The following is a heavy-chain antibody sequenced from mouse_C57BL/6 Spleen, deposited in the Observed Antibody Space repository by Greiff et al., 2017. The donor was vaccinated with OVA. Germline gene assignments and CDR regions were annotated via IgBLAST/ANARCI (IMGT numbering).Heavy chain of an antibody. V-gene: IGHV1-76*01. CDR1: GYTFTDYY. D-gene: IGHD2-4*01. J-gene: IGHJ4*01. CDR3: ARWGGIRDYDVPYAMDY. CDR2: IYPGSGNT. Sequence: QVHVKHSGAELVRPGASVKLSCKASGYTFTDYYINWVKQRPGQGLEWIARIYPGSGNTYYNEKFKGKATLTAEKSSSTAYMQLSSLTSEDSAVYFCARWGGIRDYDVPYAMDYWGQGTSVTVSS.